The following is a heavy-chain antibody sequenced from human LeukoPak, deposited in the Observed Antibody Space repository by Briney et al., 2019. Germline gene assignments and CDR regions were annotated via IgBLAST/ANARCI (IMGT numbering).Heavy chain of an antibody. CDR3: ASRYCSGGTCYLN. CDR2: IYPGDSDT. V-gene: IGHV5-51*01. CDR1: RYSFTSYW. J-gene: IGHJ4*02. Sequence: GESLKISCKGSRYSFTSYWIGWVRQMAGKGLERMGIIYPGDSDTRYSPSFQGQVTISADKSISTAYLQWSSLKASDTAMYYCASRYCSGGTCYLNWGQGTLVTVSS. D-gene: IGHD2-15*01.